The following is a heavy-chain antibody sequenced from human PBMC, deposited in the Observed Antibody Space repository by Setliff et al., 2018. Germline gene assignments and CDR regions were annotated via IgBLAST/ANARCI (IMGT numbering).Heavy chain of an antibody. J-gene: IGHJ6*03. Sequence: SETLSLTCTVSGGSISSGSYYWSWIRQPAGKGLEWIGHIHTSGSTNYNPSLKSRVTISVDTSKNQFSLKLSSVTAADTAVYYCASTLVWLLWGNFNYYYYMDVWGKGTTVTVSS. D-gene: IGHD3-3*01. CDR2: IHTSGST. CDR3: ASTLVWLLWGNFNYYYYMDV. V-gene: IGHV4-61*09. CDR1: GGSISSGSYY.